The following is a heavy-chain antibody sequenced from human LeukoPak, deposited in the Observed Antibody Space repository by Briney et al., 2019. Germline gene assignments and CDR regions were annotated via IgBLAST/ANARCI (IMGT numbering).Heavy chain of an antibody. D-gene: IGHD3-10*01. V-gene: IGHV5-51*01. CDR1: GYDFATYW. Sequence: GESLKISCQGSGYDFATYWIGWVRQMPGKGLEWMGKIYPGDSDTRYSPSFQGQVTISADKSISTAYLQWSSLKASDTAMYYCARHRVTMVRGVISWFDPWGQGTLVTVSS. CDR3: ARHRVTMVRGVISWFDP. CDR2: IYPGDSDT. J-gene: IGHJ5*02.